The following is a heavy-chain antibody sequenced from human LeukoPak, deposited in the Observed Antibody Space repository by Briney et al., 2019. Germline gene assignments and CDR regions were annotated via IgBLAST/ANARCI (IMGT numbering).Heavy chain of an antibody. CDR2: LSYSGSEK. Sequence: PGGSLRLSCAASGFTFSIYGMHWVRQAPGKGLEWVALLSYSGSEKYYADSVKGRFTISRENSEDILYLQMSSLRVEDTAFYYCARGHREKWRLPAGGHQTPFDSWGQGTLVIVSS. V-gene: IGHV3-30*03. CDR3: ARGHREKWRLPAGGHQTPFDS. CDR1: GFTFSIYG. J-gene: IGHJ4*02. D-gene: IGHD4-23*01.